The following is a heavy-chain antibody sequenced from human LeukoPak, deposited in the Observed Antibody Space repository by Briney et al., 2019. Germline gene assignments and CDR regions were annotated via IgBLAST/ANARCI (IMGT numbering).Heavy chain of an antibody. Sequence: SETLSLTCTVSGGSITSHYWSWIRQPPGKGLEWIGYIYYSGNTVDYNPSLKGRATVSLDTSRTQFSLQLTSVTAADTAVDYCXXXXXXXXXXTNWIDPWGQGTLVTVSS. CDR3: XXXXXXXXXXTNWIDP. CDR2: IYYSGNTV. J-gene: IGHJ5*02. V-gene: IGHV4-59*11. CDR1: GGSITSHY.